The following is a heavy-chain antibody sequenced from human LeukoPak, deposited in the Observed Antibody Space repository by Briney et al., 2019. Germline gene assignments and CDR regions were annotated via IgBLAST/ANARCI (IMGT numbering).Heavy chain of an antibody. D-gene: IGHD3-22*01. CDR2: IYYSGST. J-gene: IGHJ5*02. Sequence: SQTLSLTCTVSGCSINSGEYYWSWIRQPPGKGLEWIGYIYYSGSTYYNPSLKSRVTISVDTSKNQFSLKLSSVTAADTAVYYCAAYYYDSSGYNWFDPWGQGTLVTVSS. V-gene: IGHV4-30-4*01. CDR1: GCSINSGEYY. CDR3: AAYYYDSSGYNWFDP.